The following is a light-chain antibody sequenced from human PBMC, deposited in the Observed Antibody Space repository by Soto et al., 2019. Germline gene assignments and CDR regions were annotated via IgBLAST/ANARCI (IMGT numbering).Light chain of an antibody. CDR2: GAS. CDR3: QQYNNWPPT. V-gene: IGKV3-15*01. Sequence: EKVLTQSPATLSLSPGERATLSCRASQSVSSYLAWYQQKPGQAPRLLIYGASTRATGIPARFSGSGSGTEFTLTISSLQSEDFAVYYCQQYNNWPPTFGQGTKVDIK. CDR1: QSVSSY. J-gene: IGKJ1*01.